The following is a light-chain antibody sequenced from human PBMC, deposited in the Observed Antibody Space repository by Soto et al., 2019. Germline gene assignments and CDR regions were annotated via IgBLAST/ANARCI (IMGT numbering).Light chain of an antibody. CDR1: QSVSSN. CDR2: GAS. J-gene: IGKJ1*01. CDR3: QQYNNWPQT. Sequence: EIVITPSPATPSVSPGERATLSCRASQSVSSNLAWYQQKPGQAPRLLIYGASTRATGIPARFSGSGSGAEFTLTISSLQSEDFAVYYCQQYNNWPQTFGQGTKV. V-gene: IGKV3-15*01.